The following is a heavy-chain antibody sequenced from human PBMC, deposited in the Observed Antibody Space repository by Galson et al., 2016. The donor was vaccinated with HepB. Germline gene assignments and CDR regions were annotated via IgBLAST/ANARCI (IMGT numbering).Heavy chain of an antibody. CDR1: GYTFTSYD. CDR2: MNPNSGNT. D-gene: IGHD3-9*01. Sequence: SVKVSCKASGYTFTSYDINWVRQATGQGLEWMGWMNPNSGNTGYAQKFQGRVTMTRNTSISTAYMELSSLRSEDTAVYYCDRGLLPRYFDWFYYYYGMDVWGQGTTVTVSS. V-gene: IGHV1-8*01. CDR3: DRGLLPRYFDWFYYYYGMDV. J-gene: IGHJ6*02.